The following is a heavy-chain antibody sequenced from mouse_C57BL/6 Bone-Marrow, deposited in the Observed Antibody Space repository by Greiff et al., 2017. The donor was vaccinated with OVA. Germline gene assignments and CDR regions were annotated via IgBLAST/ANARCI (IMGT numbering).Heavy chain of an antibody. Sequence: SGPELVKPGASVKISCKASGYSFTDYNMNWVKQSTGQGLEWIGVINPNYGTTSYNQKFKGKATLTVDQSSSTAYMQLNSLTSEDSAVYYCARWIYDGYYGDYWGQGTTPTVSA. V-gene: IGHV1-39*01. CDR1: GYSFTDYN. D-gene: IGHD2-3*01. CDR2: INPNYGTT. CDR3: ARWIYDGYYGDY. J-gene: IGHJ2*01.